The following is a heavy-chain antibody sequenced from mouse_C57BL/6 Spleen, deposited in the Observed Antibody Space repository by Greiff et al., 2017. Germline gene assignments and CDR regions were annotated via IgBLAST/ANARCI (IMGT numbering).Heavy chain of an antibody. Sequence: VQLQQSGPELVKPGASVKISCKASGYSFTGYYMNWVKQSPEKSLEWIGEIKPSTGGTTYNQKFKAKATLTVDKSSSTAYMQLKSLTSEDSAVYYCASTVVADYWGQGTTLTVSS. V-gene: IGHV1-42*01. CDR1: GYSFTGYY. CDR3: ASTVVADY. J-gene: IGHJ2*01. D-gene: IGHD1-1*01. CDR2: IKPSTGGT.